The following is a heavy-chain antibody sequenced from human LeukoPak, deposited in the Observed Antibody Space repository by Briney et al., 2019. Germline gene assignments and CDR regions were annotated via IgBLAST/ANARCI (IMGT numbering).Heavy chain of an antibody. V-gene: IGHV3-15*01. Sequence: PGGSLRLSCAASGFTFSSYGMHWVRQAPGKGLEWVGRIKRKTDGGTTDYAAPVKGRFTISRDDSKNTLYLQMNSLKTEDTAVYYCTSTLAAWGQGTLVTVSS. D-gene: IGHD6-25*01. J-gene: IGHJ4*02. CDR3: TSTLAA. CDR2: IKRKTDGGTT. CDR1: GFTFSSYG.